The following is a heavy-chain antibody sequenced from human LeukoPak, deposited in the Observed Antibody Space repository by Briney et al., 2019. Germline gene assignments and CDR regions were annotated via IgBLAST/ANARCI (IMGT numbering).Heavy chain of an antibody. Sequence: ASVKVSCKASGYTFTSYDINWVRQATGQGLEWMGWMNSNSGNTGYAQKFQGRVTMTRNTSISTAYMELSSLRSEDTAVYYCARDCSGGSCYDYWGQGTLVTVSS. V-gene: IGHV1-8*01. J-gene: IGHJ4*02. D-gene: IGHD2-15*01. CDR3: ARDCSGGSCYDY. CDR2: MNSNSGNT. CDR1: GYTFTSYD.